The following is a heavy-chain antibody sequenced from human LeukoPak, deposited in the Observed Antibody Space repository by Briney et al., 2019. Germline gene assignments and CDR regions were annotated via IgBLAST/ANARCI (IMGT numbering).Heavy chain of an antibody. V-gene: IGHV4-34*01. D-gene: IGHD6-13*01. CDR2: INHSGST. Sequence: SETLSLTCAVYGGSFSGYYWSWIRQLPGKGLEWIGEINHSGSTNYNPSLKSRVTISVDTSKNQFSLKLSSVTAADTAVYYCARGSSWYGFGYWGQGTLVTVSS. CDR3: ARGSSWYGFGY. J-gene: IGHJ4*02. CDR1: GGSFSGYY.